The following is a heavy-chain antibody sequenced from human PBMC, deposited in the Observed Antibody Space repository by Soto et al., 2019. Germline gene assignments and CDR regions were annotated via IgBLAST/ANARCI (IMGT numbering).Heavy chain of an antibody. CDR1: GGLMSRYY. J-gene: IGHJ3*02. CDR3: ARSSYYDFWSGYYDAFAI. V-gene: IGHV4-59*01. CDR2: IYYSGST. Sequence: SENLRVTWTGSGGLMSRYYWSWCRQPPGKGREWIGYIYYSGSTNYNPSLKSRVTISVDTSKNQFSLKLSSVTAADTAVHYCARSSYYDFWSGYYDAFAIWGQGTMVT. D-gene: IGHD3-3*01.